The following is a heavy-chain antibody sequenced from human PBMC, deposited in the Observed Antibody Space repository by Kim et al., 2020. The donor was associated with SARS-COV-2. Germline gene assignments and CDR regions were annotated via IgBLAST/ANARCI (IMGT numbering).Heavy chain of an antibody. CDR2: IYYRGST. V-gene: IGHV4-59*01. Sequence: SETLSLTCSVSGGSMSSYYWSWIRQPPGKGLEWIGYIYYRGSTNHNPSLKSRVTISVDTSKNQFSLKLSSVTAADTAVYYCARGEGYYYDSSGFYLFDPWGQGTLVTVSS. D-gene: IGHD3-22*01. CDR3: ARGEGYYYDSSGFYLFDP. CDR1: GGSMSSYY. J-gene: IGHJ5*02.